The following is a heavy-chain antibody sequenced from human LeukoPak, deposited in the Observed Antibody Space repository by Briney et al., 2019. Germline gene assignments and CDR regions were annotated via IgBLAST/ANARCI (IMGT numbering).Heavy chain of an antibody. D-gene: IGHD6-19*01. CDR2: INPSGGST. CDR1: GYTFTSYY. J-gene: IGHJ4*02. CDR3: AKDAGASGCDY. Sequence: ASVKVSCKASGYTFTSYYMHWVRQAPGQGLEWMGIINPSGGSTSYAQKFQGRVTMTRDTSISTAYMELSRLTSDDTAVYYCAKDAGASGCDYWGRGTLVTVSS. V-gene: IGHV1-46*01.